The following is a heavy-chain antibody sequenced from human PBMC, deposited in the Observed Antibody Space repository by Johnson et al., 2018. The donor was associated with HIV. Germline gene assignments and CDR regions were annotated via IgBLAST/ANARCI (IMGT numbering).Heavy chain of an antibody. D-gene: IGHD6-19*01. V-gene: IGHV3-9*01. J-gene: IGHJ3*02. CDR2: ISWNSGSI. CDR1: GFTVSSYG. Sequence: VQLVESGGGVVQPGGSLRLSCAASGFTVSSYGMHWVRQAPGKGLEWVSGISWNSGSIGYADSVKGRFTISRDNAKNSLYLQMNSLRAEDTAVYYCARDAVARAFDIWGQGTMVTVSS. CDR3: ARDAVARAFDI.